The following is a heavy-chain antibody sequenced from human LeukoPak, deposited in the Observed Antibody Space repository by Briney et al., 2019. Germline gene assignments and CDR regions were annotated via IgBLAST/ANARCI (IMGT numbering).Heavy chain of an antibody. V-gene: IGHV4-59*01. CDR2: IYYSGST. D-gene: IGHD6-13*01. CDR1: GGSISSYY. J-gene: IGHJ5*02. CDR3: AVAAAGTLFDP. Sequence: SSETLSLTCTVSGGSISSYYLSWIRQPPGKGLEWIGYIYYSGSTNYDPSLKSRVTISVDTSKNQFSLKLSSVTAADTAVYYCAVAAAGTLFDPWGQGTLVTVSS.